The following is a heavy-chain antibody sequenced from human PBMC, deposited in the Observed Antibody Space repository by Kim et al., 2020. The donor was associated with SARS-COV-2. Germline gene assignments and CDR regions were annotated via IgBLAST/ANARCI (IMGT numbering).Heavy chain of an antibody. CDR2: ISGNGANT. CDR1: GFTFSNYA. V-gene: IGHV3-23*01. D-gene: IGHD3-10*01. J-gene: IGHJ4*01. CDR3: AKDLHAWFGGWDYFDF. Sequence: GGSLRLSCAASGFTFSNYAMAWVRQSPWKGLEWVSVISGNGANTNYADSARGRFAISRDNSKNTLYLQINSLRAEDTALYYCAKDLHAWFGGWDYFDFWG.